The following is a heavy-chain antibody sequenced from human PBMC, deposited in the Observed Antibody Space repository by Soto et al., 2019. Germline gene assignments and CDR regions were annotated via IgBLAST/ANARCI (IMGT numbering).Heavy chain of an antibody. CDR2: IYYSGST. Sequence: QVQLQESGPGLVKPSQTLSITCTVSGGSISSGGYYWSWIRQHPGKGLEWIGYIYYSGSTYYNPSLKIRVIISVDTSKNQFSLKLSSVTAADTAVYYCARERWRSAFDIWGHGTMVTDSS. CDR1: GGSISSGGYY. D-gene: IGHD2-8*02. J-gene: IGHJ3*02. CDR3: ARERWRSAFDI. V-gene: IGHV4-31*03.